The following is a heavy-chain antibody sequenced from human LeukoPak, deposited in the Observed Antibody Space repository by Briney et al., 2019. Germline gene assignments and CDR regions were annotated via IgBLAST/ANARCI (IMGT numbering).Heavy chain of an antibody. J-gene: IGHJ4*02. V-gene: IGHV4-39*01. CDR3: ARRRKNCSGTSCYYFDY. CDR2: IYYSGST. Sequence: SETLSLTCTVSGGSISSSSYYWGWIRQPPGKGREWIGSIYYSGSTYYNPSLKSRVTISVDTSKNQFSLKLSSVTAADTAVYYCARRRKNCSGTSCYYFDYWGQGTLVTVSS. D-gene: IGHD2-15*01. CDR1: GGSISSSSYY.